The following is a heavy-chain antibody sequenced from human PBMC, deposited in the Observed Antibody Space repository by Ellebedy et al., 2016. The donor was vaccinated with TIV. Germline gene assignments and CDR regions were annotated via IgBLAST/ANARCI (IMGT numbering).Heavy chain of an antibody. CDR3: ARDRCDRTSCYKGALDY. CDR1: GFTFSRHW. V-gene: IGHV3-74*01. CDR2: INTDGINT. J-gene: IGHJ4*02. D-gene: IGHD2-2*01. Sequence: GGSLRLXCAASGFTFSRHWMHWVRQVPGKGLVWVSRINTDGINTNYADSVRGRFTISRDNAKNTLYLQLNSLRAEDTAVYFCARDRCDRTSCYKGALDYWGQGTPVTVSS.